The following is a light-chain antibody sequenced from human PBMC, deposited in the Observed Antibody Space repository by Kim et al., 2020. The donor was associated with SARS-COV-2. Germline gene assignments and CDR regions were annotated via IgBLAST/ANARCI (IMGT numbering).Light chain of an antibody. CDR2: DAS. CDR1: QSVSSY. J-gene: IGKJ1*01. V-gene: IGKV3-11*01. Sequence: WYPGERTPLPCRASQSVSSYLAWYQQKPGQAPRLLIFDASNRATGIPARFSGSGSGTDFTLTISSLEPEEFAVYYCQQRGDWPTFGQGTKVEIK. CDR3: QQRGDWPT.